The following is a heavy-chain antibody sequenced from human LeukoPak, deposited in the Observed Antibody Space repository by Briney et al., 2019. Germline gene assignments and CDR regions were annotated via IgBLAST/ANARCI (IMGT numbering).Heavy chain of an antibody. J-gene: IGHJ4*02. CDR1: GFTFSSYW. Sequence: GGSLRLSCAASGFTFSSYWMSWVRQAPGKGLEWVANIKEDGSEKYYVDSVKGRFTISKDNAKSSLYLQMSSLRAEDTAVYYCARDGGRDGNRRNDYWGQGTLVTVSS. CDR2: IKEDGSEK. D-gene: IGHD5-24*01. CDR3: ARDGGRDGNRRNDY. V-gene: IGHV3-7*05.